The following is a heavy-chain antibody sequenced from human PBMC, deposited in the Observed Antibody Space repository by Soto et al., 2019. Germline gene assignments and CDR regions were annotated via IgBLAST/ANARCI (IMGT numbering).Heavy chain of an antibody. Sequence: GGSLRLSCAASGFTFSSYWMSWVRQAPGKGLEWVANIKQDGSEKYYVDSVKGRFTISRDNAKNSLYLQMNSLRAEDTAVYYCASRGGYSYGIYYFDYWGQGTLVTVSS. J-gene: IGHJ4*02. D-gene: IGHD5-18*01. CDR2: IKQDGSEK. CDR3: ASRGGYSYGIYYFDY. CDR1: GFTFSSYW. V-gene: IGHV3-7*01.